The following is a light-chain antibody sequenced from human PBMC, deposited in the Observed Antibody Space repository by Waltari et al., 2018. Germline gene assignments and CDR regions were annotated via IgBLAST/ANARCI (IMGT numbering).Light chain of an antibody. J-gene: IGLJ1*01. CDR1: SSDVGGYDF. Sequence: QSALTQPASVSGSPGQSITISCTGTSSDVGGYDFVSWYQQHPGKAPKRMIFDVTKRPSGVSNRFSGSQSGNTASLTISGLQAEDEADYYCSSYTSSSTYVFGTGTKVTV. CDR3: SSYTSSSTYV. CDR2: DVT. V-gene: IGLV2-14*01.